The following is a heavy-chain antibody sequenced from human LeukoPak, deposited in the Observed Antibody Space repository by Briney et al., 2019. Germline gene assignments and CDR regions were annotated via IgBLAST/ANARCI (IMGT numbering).Heavy chain of an antibody. CDR1: EFTFSSYS. CDR2: ISSRSTYI. CDR3: ATSMAQDVDAFHI. Sequence: PGGSLRLSCAASEFTFSSYSMNWVRQAPGKGLEWVSSISSRSTYIYYADSVKGRFTISRDNAKNSLYLQMNNLRAEDTAMFYCATSMAQDVDAFHIWGQGTMVTVSS. V-gene: IGHV3-21*01. J-gene: IGHJ3*02. D-gene: IGHD2-21*01.